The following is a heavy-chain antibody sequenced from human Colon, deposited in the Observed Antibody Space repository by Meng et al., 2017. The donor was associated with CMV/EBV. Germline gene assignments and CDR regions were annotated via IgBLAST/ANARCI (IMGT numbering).Heavy chain of an antibody. J-gene: IGHJ3*02. V-gene: IGHV1-8*02. D-gene: IGHD2-2*01. CDR1: GYMFNVYY. CDR3: ARGGCSSTSCYHDAFDI. Sequence: ASVLVSCKASGYMFNVYYIHWLRQARGQGLEWMGWMNPNSGNTGYAQKFQGRVTMTSNTSISTAYMELSSLRSEDTAVYYCARGGCSSTSCYHDAFDIWGQGTMVTVSS. CDR2: MNPNSGNT.